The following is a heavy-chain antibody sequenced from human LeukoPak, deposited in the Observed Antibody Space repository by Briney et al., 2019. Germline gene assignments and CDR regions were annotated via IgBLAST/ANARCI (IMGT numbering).Heavy chain of an antibody. Sequence: ASVKVSCKASGYTFTGYGISWVRQAPGQGLEWMGWISAYNGNTNYAQKLQGRVTMTTDTSTSTAYMELRSLRSDDTAVYYCARDYGSGSLRSYYGMDVWGQGPTSPSP. J-gene: IGHJ6*02. V-gene: IGHV1-18*01. CDR2: ISAYNGNT. CDR3: ARDYGSGSLRSYYGMDV. CDR1: GYTFTGYG. D-gene: IGHD6-25*01.